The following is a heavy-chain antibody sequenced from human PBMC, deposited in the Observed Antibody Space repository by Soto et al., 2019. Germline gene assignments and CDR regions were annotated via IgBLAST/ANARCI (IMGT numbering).Heavy chain of an antibody. CDR3: ARGSDIVATCYGMDV. V-gene: IGHV3-30-3*01. CDR1: GFTFSSYA. CDR2: ISYDGSNK. J-gene: IGHJ6*02. D-gene: IGHD5-12*01. Sequence: QVQLVESGGGVVQPGRSLRLSCAASGFTFSSYAMHWVRQAPGKGLEWVAVISYDGSNKYYADSVKGRFTISRDNSKNTLYLQMNSLRAEDTAVYYCARGSDIVATCYGMDVWDQGTTVTVSS.